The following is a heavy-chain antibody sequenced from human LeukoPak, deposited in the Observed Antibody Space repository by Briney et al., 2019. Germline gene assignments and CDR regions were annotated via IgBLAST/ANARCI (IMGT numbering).Heavy chain of an antibody. V-gene: IGHV1-8*01. CDR3: ARGARGGIFGVVIYYGMDV. CDR1: GYTFTSYD. Sequence: ASVKVSCKASGYTFTSYDINWVRQAPGQGLEWMGWMNPNSGNTGYAQKCQGRVTMTRNTSISTAYMELSSLRSEDTAVYYCARGARGGIFGVVIYYGMDVWGQGTTVTVSS. D-gene: IGHD3-3*01. J-gene: IGHJ6*02. CDR2: MNPNSGNT.